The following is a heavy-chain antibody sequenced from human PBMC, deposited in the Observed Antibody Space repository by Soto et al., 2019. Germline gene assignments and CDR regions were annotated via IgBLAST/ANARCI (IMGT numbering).Heavy chain of an antibody. CDR3: AKDTYYYDRSGYYTYDH. V-gene: IGHV1-8*01. CDR2: MHPGNNQH. J-gene: IGHJ4*02. CDR1: GYPFTNYD. Sequence: ASVKVSCKTSGYPFTNYDIHWVRQATGQGLEWMGWMHPGNNQHVYTQKLRGRVTVSTDTSISTTYMDLQMNSLRAEDTAVYYCAKDTYYYDRSGYYTYDHWGQGTQVTVSS. D-gene: IGHD3-22*01.